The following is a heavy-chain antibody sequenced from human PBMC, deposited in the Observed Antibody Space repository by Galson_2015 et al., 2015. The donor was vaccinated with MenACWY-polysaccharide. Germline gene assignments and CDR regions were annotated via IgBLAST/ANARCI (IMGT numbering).Heavy chain of an antibody. Sequence: SVKVSCKASGYTFTSYGISWMRQAPGQGLEWMGWISAYNGNTNYAQKLQGRVTMTTDTSTSTAYMELRSLRSDDTAVYYRARAGTGRQLVFLVYMDVWGKGTTVTVSS. CDR3: ARAGTGRQLVFLVYMDV. D-gene: IGHD6-6*01. CDR1: GYTFTSYG. CDR2: ISAYNGNT. J-gene: IGHJ6*03. V-gene: IGHV1-18*01.